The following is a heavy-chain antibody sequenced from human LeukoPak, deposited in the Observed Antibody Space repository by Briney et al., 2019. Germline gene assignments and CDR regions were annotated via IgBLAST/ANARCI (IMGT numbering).Heavy chain of an antibody. Sequence: GGSLRLSCAASGFTFSSYAMSWVRQAPGKGLEWVSAISGSGGSTYYADSVKGRFTISRDNSKNTLYLQMNSLRAEDTAVYYCAKDRVAARRGDYFDYWGQGTLVTVSS. J-gene: IGHJ4*02. CDR1: GFTFSSYA. CDR3: AKDRVAARRGDYFDY. CDR2: ISGSGGST. V-gene: IGHV3-23*01. D-gene: IGHD6-6*01.